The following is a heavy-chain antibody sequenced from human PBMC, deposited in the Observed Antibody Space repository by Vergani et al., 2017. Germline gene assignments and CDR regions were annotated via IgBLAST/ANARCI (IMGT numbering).Heavy chain of an antibody. V-gene: IGHV3-74*01. Sequence: EVQLVESGGGLVQPGGSLRLSCAASGFTFSSYWMHWVRQAPGKGLVWVSRINRVGSSTSYADSVKGRFTISRDNAKNTLYLQINSLRAENTAVYYCARGGRSGYYASGGMDVWGQGTTVTVSS. CDR2: INRVGSST. CDR3: ARGGRSGYYASGGMDV. CDR1: GFTFSSYW. J-gene: IGHJ6*02. D-gene: IGHD3-22*01.